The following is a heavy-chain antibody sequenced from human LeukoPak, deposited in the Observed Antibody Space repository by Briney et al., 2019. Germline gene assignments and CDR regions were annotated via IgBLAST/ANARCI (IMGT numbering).Heavy chain of an antibody. CDR1: GGSISSYY. V-gene: IGHV4-59*08. Sequence: SETLSLTCIVSGGSISSYYWTWIRQPPGKGLEWIGYIYYNGSTNYNPSLKSRVTISVDTSKNQFSLKLNSVTAADTAVYYCARQSRGIAVAGLDYWGQGIPVTVSS. CDR3: ARQSRGIAVAGLDY. CDR2: IYYNGST. D-gene: IGHD6-19*01. J-gene: IGHJ4*02.